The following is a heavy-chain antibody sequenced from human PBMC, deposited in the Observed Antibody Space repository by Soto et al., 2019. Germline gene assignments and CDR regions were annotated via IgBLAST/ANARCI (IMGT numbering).Heavy chain of an antibody. CDR3: AQDAPLYCSSSSCPFDY. CDR2: ISGSGGTT. CDR1: GFIFRSYG. J-gene: IGHJ4*02. V-gene: IGHV3-23*01. D-gene: IGHD2-2*01. Sequence: ASVKVSCAASGFIFRSYGMSWVRQAPGKGLEWVSGISGSGGTTYYADSVKGRFTISRDNSKTTLYLQMNSLRAEDTAVYYCAQDAPLYCSSSSCPFDYWGQGTLVTVSS.